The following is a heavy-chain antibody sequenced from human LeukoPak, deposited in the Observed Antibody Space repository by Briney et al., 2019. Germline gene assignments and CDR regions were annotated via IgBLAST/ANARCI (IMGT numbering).Heavy chain of an antibody. Sequence: PSETLSLTCAVYGGSFSGYYWSWIRQPPGKGLEWIGEINHSGSTNYNPSLKSRVTISVDTSKNQFSLKLSSVTAADTAVYYCAKSNQNTAMVRPLDYWGQGTLVTVSS. V-gene: IGHV4-34*01. J-gene: IGHJ4*02. D-gene: IGHD5-18*01. CDR1: GGSFSGYY. CDR3: AKSNQNTAMVRPLDY. CDR2: INHSGST.